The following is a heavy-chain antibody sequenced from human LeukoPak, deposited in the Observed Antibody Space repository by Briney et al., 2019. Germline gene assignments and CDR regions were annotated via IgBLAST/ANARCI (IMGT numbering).Heavy chain of an antibody. D-gene: IGHD6-13*01. Sequence: PGGSLRLSCAASGFPFNAYWMTWVRQAPGKGLEWVANIRQDGDTKYHMDSVKGRFTISRDNAMNSLYLQMNSLRAEDTAIYYCARSLPYGTTWYGRSDFWGQGTLVTVSS. CDR3: ARSLPYGTTWYGRSDF. CDR2: IRQDGDTK. J-gene: IGHJ4*02. V-gene: IGHV3-7*03. CDR1: GFPFNAYW.